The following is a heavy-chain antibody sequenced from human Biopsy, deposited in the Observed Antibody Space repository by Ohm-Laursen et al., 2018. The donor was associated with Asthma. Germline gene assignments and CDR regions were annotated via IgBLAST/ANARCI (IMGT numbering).Heavy chain of an antibody. CDR3: VRGSSSWHHGPFHYYYGLDV. Sequence: GTLSLTCSLSSGSGGYMRSGNYYWGWIRQPPGKGLEWIGSIYYSGTTYYNPSLESRVTVSADTSKNQFSLGLTSVTAADTAVYYCVRGSSSWHHGPFHYYYGLDVWGQGTTATVSS. CDR2: IYYSGTT. D-gene: IGHD6-13*01. J-gene: IGHJ6*02. CDR1: SGSGGYMRSGNYY. V-gene: IGHV4-39*01.